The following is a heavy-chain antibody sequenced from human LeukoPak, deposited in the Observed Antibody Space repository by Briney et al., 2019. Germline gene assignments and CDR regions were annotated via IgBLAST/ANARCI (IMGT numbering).Heavy chain of an antibody. J-gene: IGHJ6*03. V-gene: IGHV3-23*01. Sequence: GGTLRLACAASGFTFSSYGVAWVRQARGKRLGWGSAISASGSTTYYADSVKGRFTISRDNSKNTLYLQINSLRAEDTAVYYCTRGGGILTGYRLGHYYMDVWGKGTTVTISS. CDR3: TRGGGILTGYRLGHYYMDV. CDR1: GFTFSSYG. D-gene: IGHD3-9*01. CDR2: ISASGSTT.